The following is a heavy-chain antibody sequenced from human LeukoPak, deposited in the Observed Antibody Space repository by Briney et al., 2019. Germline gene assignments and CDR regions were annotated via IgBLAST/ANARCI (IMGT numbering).Heavy chain of an antibody. V-gene: IGHV3-33*06. CDR2: IWYDGSNK. Sequence: GGSLRLSCAASGFTFSSYGMHWVRQAPGKGLEWVAVIWYDGSNKYYADSVKGRFTISRDNSKNTLYLQMNSLRAEGTAVYYCAKAPYDILTPSNYYGMDVWGQGTTVTVSS. D-gene: IGHD3-9*01. CDR1: GFTFSSYG. J-gene: IGHJ6*02. CDR3: AKAPYDILTPSNYYGMDV.